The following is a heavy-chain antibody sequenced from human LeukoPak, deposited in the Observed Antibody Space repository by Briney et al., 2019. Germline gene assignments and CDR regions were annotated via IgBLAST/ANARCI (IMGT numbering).Heavy chain of an antibody. CDR1: GFSFSSYW. Sequence: PGGSLRLSCAASGFSFSSYWMHWVRQAPGKGLAWVSRINSDGSTTSYTDSVKGRFTISRDNAKNTLYLQMNSLRAEDTAVYYCAPRWLQLGWGQGTLVTVSS. CDR3: APRWLQLG. CDR2: INSDGSTT. V-gene: IGHV3-74*01. D-gene: IGHD5-24*01. J-gene: IGHJ4*02.